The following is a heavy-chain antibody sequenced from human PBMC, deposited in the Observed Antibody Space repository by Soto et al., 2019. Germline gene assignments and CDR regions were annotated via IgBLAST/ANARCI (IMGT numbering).Heavy chain of an antibody. CDR2: IYYSGST. D-gene: IGHD6-6*01. V-gene: IGHV4-30-4*01. J-gene: IGHJ4*02. CDR1: GGSISSGDYY. CDR3: ASGGIAARPLDY. Sequence: KTSETLSLTCTVSGGSISSGDYYWSWIRQPPGKGLEWIGYIYYSGSTYYNPSLKSRVTISVDTSKNQFSLKLSSVTAADTAVYYCASGGIAARPLDYWGQGTLVTVSS.